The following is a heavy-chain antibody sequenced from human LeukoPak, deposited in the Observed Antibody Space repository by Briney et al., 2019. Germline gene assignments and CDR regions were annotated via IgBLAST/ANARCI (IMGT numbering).Heavy chain of an antibody. D-gene: IGHD6-19*01. CDR1: GFPFSSYA. CDR3: AKRGDGGAWYDY. Sequence: GGSLRLSCAASGFPFSSYAMSWVRQVPGKGLVWVSRISSDGSNTAYADSVKGRFTISRDNAKNTMYLQMSSLRAEDTAVYYCAKRGDGGAWYDYWGQGTLVIVSS. J-gene: IGHJ4*02. V-gene: IGHV3-74*01. CDR2: ISSDGSNT.